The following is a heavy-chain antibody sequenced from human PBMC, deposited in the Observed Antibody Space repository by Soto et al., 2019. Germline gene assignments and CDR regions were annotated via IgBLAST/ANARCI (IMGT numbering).Heavy chain of an antibody. J-gene: IGHJ6*02. Sequence: SETLSLTCTVSGGSISSNDYYWGWIRQPPGKGLEWIGSISYSGRTYFNPSLTSRVTMSADTSKNQVSLKLSSVTAADTAVYYCARVSGSYYYGMDVWGQGTTVTVSS. CDR1: GGSISSNDYY. V-gene: IGHV4-39*01. CDR3: ARVSGSYYYGMDV. D-gene: IGHD1-26*01. CDR2: ISYSGRT.